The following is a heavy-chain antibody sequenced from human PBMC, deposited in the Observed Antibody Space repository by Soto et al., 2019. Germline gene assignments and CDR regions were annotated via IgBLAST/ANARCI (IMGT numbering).Heavy chain of an antibody. D-gene: IGHD3-3*01. V-gene: IGHV4-34*01. CDR2: INHSGST. Sequence: SETLSLTCAVYGGSFSGYYWSWIRQPPGKGLEWIGEINHSGSTNYNPSLKSRVTISVDTSKNQFSLKLSSVTAADTAVYYCARGPRFLEWLFHYYYGMDVWGQGTTVTVSS. J-gene: IGHJ6*02. CDR1: GGSFSGYY. CDR3: ARGPRFLEWLFHYYYGMDV.